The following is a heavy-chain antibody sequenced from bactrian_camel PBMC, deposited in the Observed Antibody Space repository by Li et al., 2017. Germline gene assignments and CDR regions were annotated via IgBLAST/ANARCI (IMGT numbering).Heavy chain of an antibody. Sequence: HVQLVESGGGSVQAGGSLRLSCVASGYSYRGYSGYCMGWFRQAPGKEREGVADIYIADGTTYYADSAKGRFTISQDSAKNTLYLQMNSLKPEDTAVYYCAADSLNRGGSPIRQGTQVTVS. V-gene: IGHV3S1*01. D-gene: IGHD2*01. CDR2: IYIADGTT. J-gene: IGHJ4*01. CDR1: GYSYRGYSGYC.